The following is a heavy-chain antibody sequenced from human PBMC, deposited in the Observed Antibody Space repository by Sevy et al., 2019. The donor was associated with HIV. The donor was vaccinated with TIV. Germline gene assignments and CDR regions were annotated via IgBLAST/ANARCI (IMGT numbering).Heavy chain of an antibody. J-gene: IGHJ6*02. V-gene: IGHV1-2*06. CDR3: ARDAGGGTTNSGMDV. CDR2: VYPNSGGT. D-gene: IGHD1-7*01. Sequence: ASVKVSCKASGYTFIDEYLHWVRQAPGQGLEWMGRVYPNSGGTNYAQRFQGRVTMTWDTSISTAYMELSRLRSDDTAVYDCARDAGGGTTNSGMDVWGQGTTVTVSS. CDR1: GYTFIDEY.